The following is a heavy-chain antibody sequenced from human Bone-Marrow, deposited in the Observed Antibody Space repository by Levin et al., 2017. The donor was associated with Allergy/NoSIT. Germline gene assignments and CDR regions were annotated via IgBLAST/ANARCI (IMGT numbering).Heavy chain of an antibody. CDR3: VRDGTYYNDKSGRGWMDP. D-gene: IGHD3-22*01. CDR2: ISPHNGNT. CDR1: GYTFTSYY. Sequence: GESLKISCKATGYTFTSYYVHWVRQAPGQGLEYMGIISPHNGNTNYAQKFQGRVTITGDTSTSTVYMELSSLTSEDTAVYYCVRDGTYYNDKSGRGWMDPWGQGTLVTVSS. J-gene: IGHJ5*02. V-gene: IGHV1-46*01.